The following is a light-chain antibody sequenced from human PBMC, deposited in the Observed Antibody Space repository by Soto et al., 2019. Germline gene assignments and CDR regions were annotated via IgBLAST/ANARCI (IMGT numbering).Light chain of an antibody. J-gene: IGLJ2*01. CDR2: GNS. CDR1: SSNIGAGYD. Sequence: QSVLTQPPSVSGAPGQRVTISCTGSSSNIGAGYDVHWYQQLPGTAPKLLIYGNSNRPSGVPDRVSGSKSGTSASLAITGVQAEDEADYYCQSYDSSLSGVVFGGGTKLTVL. V-gene: IGLV1-40*01. CDR3: QSYDSSLSGVV.